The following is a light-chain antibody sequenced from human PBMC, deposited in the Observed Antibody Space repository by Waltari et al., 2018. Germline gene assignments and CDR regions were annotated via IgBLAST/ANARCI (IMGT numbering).Light chain of an antibody. Sequence: QSALTQPASVSGSPGQSITISCPGTNSDVGSYDYVSRYQQHPGQAPTVMIYEVRTRPSGVSSRFSGSKSGNTAALTISGLQAEDEADYYCSSYTSSNTVFGGGTKLTVL. J-gene: IGLJ2*01. CDR3: SSYTSSNTV. V-gene: IGLV2-14*01. CDR1: NSDVGSYDY. CDR2: EVR.